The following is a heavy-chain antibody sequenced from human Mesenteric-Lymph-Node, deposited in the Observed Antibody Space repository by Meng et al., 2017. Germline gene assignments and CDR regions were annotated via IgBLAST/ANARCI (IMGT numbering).Heavy chain of an antibody. CDR1: GYTLTELS. D-gene: IGHD3-22*01. J-gene: IGHJ1*01. CDR3: AHQHYYDSSGYYYVAYFQH. CDR2: FDPEDGET. V-gene: IGHV1-24*01. Sequence: VQLVQSGAEVKKPGASVKVSFKGSGYTLTELSMHWVRQAPGKGLEWMGGFDPEDGETIYAQKFQGRVTMTEDTSTDTAYMELSSLRSEDTAVYYCAHQHYYDSSGYYYVAYFQHWGQGTLVTVSS.